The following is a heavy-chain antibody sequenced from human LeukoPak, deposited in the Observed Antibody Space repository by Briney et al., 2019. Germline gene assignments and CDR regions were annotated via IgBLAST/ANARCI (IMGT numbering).Heavy chain of an antibody. CDR1: GGTFISYA. CDR2: IIPIFGTA. CDR3: ARGLEYSSSWYYFDY. Sequence: SVKVSCKATGGTFISYAISWVRQAPGQGLEWMGGIIPIFGTANYAQKFQGRVTITADESTSTAYMELSSLRSEDTAVYYCARGLEYSSSWYYFDYWGQGTLVTVSS. V-gene: IGHV1-69*13. J-gene: IGHJ4*02. D-gene: IGHD6-13*01.